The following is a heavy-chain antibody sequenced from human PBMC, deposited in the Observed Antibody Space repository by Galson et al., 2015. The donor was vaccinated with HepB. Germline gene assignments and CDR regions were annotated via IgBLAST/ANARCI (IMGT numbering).Heavy chain of an antibody. J-gene: IGHJ6*02. D-gene: IGHD3-22*01. Sequence: PALVQPTQTLTLTYTFSGFSLSTSGMCVSWIRQPPGKALEWLALIDWDVDKYYRTSLKTRLTVSKGTSKNQVVLTMTNMDSVDTATYYCAREVVTVGGMDVWGQGTTVTVSS. CDR2: IDWDVDK. CDR1: GFSLSTSGMC. CDR3: AREVVTVGGMDV. V-gene: IGHV2-70*01.